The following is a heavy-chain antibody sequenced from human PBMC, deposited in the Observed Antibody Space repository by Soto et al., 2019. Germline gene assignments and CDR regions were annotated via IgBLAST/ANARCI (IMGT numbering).Heavy chain of an antibody. V-gene: IGHV4-59*06. CDR1: GGSISSYY. D-gene: IGHD3-9*01. J-gene: IGHJ4*02. CDR2: IYYSGST. CDR3: AALDWLPTIDY. Sequence: SETLSLTCTVSGGSISSYYWSWIRQHPGKGLEWIGYIYYSGSTYYNPSLKSRVTISVDTSKNQFSLKLSSVTAADTAVYYCAALDWLPTIDYWGQGTLVTVSS.